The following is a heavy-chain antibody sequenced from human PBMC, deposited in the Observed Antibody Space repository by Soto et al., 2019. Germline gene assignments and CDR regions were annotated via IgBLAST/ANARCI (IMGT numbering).Heavy chain of an antibody. Sequence: ASVKVSCKASGYNFNGYYIHWVRQAPGQGLEWMGWMNPNTGGANYAQKFQGKVIMTTDTSISTAYLELRSLTSDDTAVYYCAKVISTIGSKQWLAQTKHQALDYWGQGTLATVSS. CDR2: MNPNTGGA. CDR3: AKVISTIGSKQWLAQTKHQALDY. D-gene: IGHD6-19*01. V-gene: IGHV1-2*02. CDR1: GYNFNGYY. J-gene: IGHJ4*02.